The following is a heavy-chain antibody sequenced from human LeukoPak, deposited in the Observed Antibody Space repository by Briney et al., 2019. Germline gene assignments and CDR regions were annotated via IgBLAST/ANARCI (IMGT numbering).Heavy chain of an antibody. D-gene: IGHD3-22*01. CDR3: AKARVNYYDKSGYHF. J-gene: IGHJ4*02. CDR1: GFAFSSSV. Sequence: PGGSLRLSCAASGFAFSSSVMGWVRQAPAKGLEWVSAISGSGGSTYYADSVKGRFTISRDNSKNTLYLQMNSLSAEDTAVYYCAKARVNYYDKSGYHFWGQGTLVTVSS. CDR2: ISGSGGST. V-gene: IGHV3-23*01.